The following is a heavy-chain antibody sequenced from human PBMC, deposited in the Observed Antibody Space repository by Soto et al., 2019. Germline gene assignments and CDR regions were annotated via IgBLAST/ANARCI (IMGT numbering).Heavy chain of an antibody. J-gene: IGHJ4*02. CDR2: INAGNGNT. CDR3: ARDVRYYYDSSGWDY. V-gene: IGHV1-3*01. CDR1: GYTFTSYA. D-gene: IGHD3-22*01. Sequence: GASVEVCCKASGYTFTSYAMHWVRQATGQRLEWMGWINAGNGNTKYSQKFQGRVTITRDTSASTAYMELSSLRSEDTAVYYCARDVRYYYDSSGWDYWGQGTLVTVPQ.